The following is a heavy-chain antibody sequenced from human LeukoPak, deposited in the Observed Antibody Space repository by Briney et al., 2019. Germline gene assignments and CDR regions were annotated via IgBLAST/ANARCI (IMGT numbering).Heavy chain of an antibody. CDR3: AGSGWLGYYFDY. D-gene: IGHD6-19*01. V-gene: IGHV3-23*01. CDR2: ISGSGGST. Sequence: PGGSLRLSCAASGFTFSSYAMSWVRQAPGKGLEWVSAISGSGGSTYYADSVKGRFTISRDNSKNTLYLQMNSLRAEDTAVYYCAGSGWLGYYFDYWGQGTLVTVSS. CDR1: GFTFSSYA. J-gene: IGHJ4*02.